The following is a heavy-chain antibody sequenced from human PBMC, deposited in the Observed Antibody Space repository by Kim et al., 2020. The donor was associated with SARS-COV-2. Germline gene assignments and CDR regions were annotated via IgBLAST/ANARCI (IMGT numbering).Heavy chain of an antibody. J-gene: IGHJ4*01. CDR2: TSYDGSEE. CDR1: GFTLSSCG. CDR3: AKGKGVGTVTNLFDY. D-gene: IGHD4-17*01. Sequence: GGSLRLSCAASGFTLSSCGMHWVRQAPGKGLEWVAITSYDGSEEYYEDSVKGRFTISRDNSKNTLYLQMNSLRPEDTAVYYCAKGKGVGTVTNLFDYWG. V-gene: IGHV3-30*18.